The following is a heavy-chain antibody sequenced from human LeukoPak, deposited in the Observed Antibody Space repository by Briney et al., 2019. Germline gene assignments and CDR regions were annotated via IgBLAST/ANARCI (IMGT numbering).Heavy chain of an antibody. Sequence: ASVKVSCKASGYTFTSYGISWVRQAPGQGLERMGWISAYNGNTNYAQKLQGRVTMTTGTSTSTAYMELRSLRSDDTAVYYCAREVRDYDILTGYYHYYYYGMDVWGQGTTVTVSS. D-gene: IGHD3-9*01. V-gene: IGHV1-18*01. CDR2: ISAYNGNT. J-gene: IGHJ6*02. CDR1: GYTFTSYG. CDR3: AREVRDYDILTGYYHYYYYGMDV.